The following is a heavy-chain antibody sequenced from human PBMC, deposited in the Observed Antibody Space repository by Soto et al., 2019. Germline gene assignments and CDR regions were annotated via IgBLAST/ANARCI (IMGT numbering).Heavy chain of an antibody. CDR3: AAAESGSYYLNY. Sequence: ASVKVSCKVSGYTLTGLSMHWVRQAPGKGLEWMGGFDPEDGETIYAQKFQGRVTMTEDTSTATAYMELSSLRSEETPVYYCAAAESGSYYLNYCGRVTRVTVCS. CDR1: GYTLTGLS. CDR2: FDPEDGET. V-gene: IGHV1-24*01. J-gene: IGHJ4*02. D-gene: IGHD1-26*01.